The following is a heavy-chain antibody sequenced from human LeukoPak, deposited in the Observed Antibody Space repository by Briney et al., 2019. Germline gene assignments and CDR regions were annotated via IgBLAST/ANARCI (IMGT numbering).Heavy chain of an antibody. D-gene: IGHD1-1*01. CDR1: GYSFTSYW. CDR3: ARIGWNDVPFDY. Sequence: GESLKISCKASGYSFTSYWIGWVRQMPGKGLEWMGIIHPGDSDLRYSPSFQGQVTISGDKSISTAYLQWSSLKASDTAMYYCARIGWNDVPFDYWGQGTLVTVSS. V-gene: IGHV5-51*01. J-gene: IGHJ4*02. CDR2: IHPGDSDL.